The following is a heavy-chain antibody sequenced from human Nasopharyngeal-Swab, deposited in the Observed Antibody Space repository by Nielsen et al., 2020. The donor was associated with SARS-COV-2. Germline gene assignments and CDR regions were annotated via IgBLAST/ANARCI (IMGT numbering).Heavy chain of an antibody. J-gene: IGHJ1*01. CDR1: GASIGSGSYY. D-gene: IGHD3-9*01. CDR2: IYPSGRT. CDR3: ARGSDYFESFGNYYPEHFHL. V-gene: IGHV4-61*02. Sequence: LRLSCSASGASIGSGSYYWSWVRQPAGKGLEWIGRIYPSGRTNYNPSLKSRVTISVDRSKNQMSLQVTSVTAADTAVYYCARGSDYFESFGNYYPEHFHLWGQGTLVTVSS.